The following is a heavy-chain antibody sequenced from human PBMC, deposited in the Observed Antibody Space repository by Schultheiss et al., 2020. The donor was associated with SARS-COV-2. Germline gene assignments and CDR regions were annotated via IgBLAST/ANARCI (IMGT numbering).Heavy chain of an antibody. CDR3: VRDLSKYRGRFYA. CDR1: GFTFSSYW. J-gene: IGHJ4*02. Sequence: GESLKISCAASGFTFSSYWMSWVRQAPGKGLEWVSVIYSGGSTDYADSVKGRFNISRDNYKNTLSLQMNSLRAEDTAMYYCVRDLSKYRGRFYAWGQGTLVTVSS. CDR2: IYSGGST. D-gene: IGHD1-26*01. V-gene: IGHV3-66*01.